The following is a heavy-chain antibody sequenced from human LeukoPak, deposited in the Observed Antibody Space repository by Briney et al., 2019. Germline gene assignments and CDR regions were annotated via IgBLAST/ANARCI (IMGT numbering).Heavy chain of an antibody. CDR2: ISYDGSNK. J-gene: IGHJ6*02. D-gene: IGHD6-19*01. Sequence: EPGGSLRLSRAASGFTFSSYAMHWVRQAPGKGLEWVAVISYDGSNKYYADSVKGRSTISRDNSKNTLYLQMNSLRAEDTAVYYCARGVGSASYYYYGMDVWGQGTTVTVSS. CDR3: ARGVGSASYYYYGMDV. CDR1: GFTFSSYA. V-gene: IGHV3-30-3*01.